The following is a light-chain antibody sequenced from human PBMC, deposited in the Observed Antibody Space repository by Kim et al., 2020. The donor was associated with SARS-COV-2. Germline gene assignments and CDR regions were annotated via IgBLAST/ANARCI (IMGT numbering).Light chain of an antibody. J-gene: IGKJ4*01. V-gene: IGKV3-15*01. CDR2: GAS. CDR3: QQYDIGPPLT. CDR1: QDIRNN. Sequence: EIVMTQSPATLSVSPGERVILSCRASQDIRNNLAWYQQKPGQAPRLLMHGASIRANGIPARFSGSVSGTEFTLTISSLQSEDFAVYYCQQYDIGPPLTFGGETRVEFK.